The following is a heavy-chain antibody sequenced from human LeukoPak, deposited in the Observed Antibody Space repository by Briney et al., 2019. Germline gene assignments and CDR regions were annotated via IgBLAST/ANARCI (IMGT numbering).Heavy chain of an antibody. CDR2: IYTSGST. V-gene: IGHV4-61*02. J-gene: IGHJ4*02. CDR3: ARGAYCGGDCYLDY. Sequence: SQTLSLTCTVSGGSISSGSYYRSWIRQPAGKGLEWIGRIYTSGSTNYNPSLKSRVTISVDTSKNQFSLKLSAVTAADTAVYYCARGAYCGGDCYLDYWGQGTLVTASS. CDR1: GGSISSGSYY. D-gene: IGHD2-21*02.